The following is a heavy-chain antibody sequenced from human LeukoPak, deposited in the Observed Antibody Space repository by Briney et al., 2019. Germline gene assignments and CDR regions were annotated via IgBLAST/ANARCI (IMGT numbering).Heavy chain of an antibody. J-gene: IGHJ4*02. CDR2: INPNGSTT. CDR1: GFTFSNYW. Sequence: GGSLRLSCAASGFTFSNYWMHWVRQDPGKGLVWVSFINPNGSTTNYADSVKGRFTISRDNAKNALYLQMNSLRAEDTAVYYCAKDLHYGSADYWGQGTLVTVSS. D-gene: IGHD3-10*01. CDR3: AKDLHYGSADY. V-gene: IGHV3-74*01.